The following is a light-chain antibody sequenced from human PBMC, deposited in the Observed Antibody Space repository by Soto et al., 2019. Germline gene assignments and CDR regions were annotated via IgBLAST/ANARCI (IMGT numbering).Light chain of an antibody. CDR2: DAS. CDR3: QHYSSVWA. Sequence: DIQLTQSPSTLSASVGDRVTITCRASQSISRGLAWYQQKPGKAPNLLIYDASTLESGVPSRFSGSGSWTEFTLTIGCLHRDDFATYYCQHYSSVWAFGQGTKVDIK. V-gene: IGKV1-5*01. CDR1: QSISRG. J-gene: IGKJ1*01.